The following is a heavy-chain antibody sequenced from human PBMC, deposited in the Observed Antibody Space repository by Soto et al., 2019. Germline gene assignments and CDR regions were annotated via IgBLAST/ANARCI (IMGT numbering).Heavy chain of an antibody. V-gene: IGHV1-69*02. CDR2: VNPIVSMS. CDR3: ASSYGSGYRAFDY. D-gene: IGHD3-10*01. Sequence: QVQLVQSGAEVKRPGSSVKVSCKASGETFNFYSINWVRQAPGLGLEWMGRVNPIVSMSNYAQKFHGRVTMTANKSTSTAYMELSSLRSEDTAIYYCASSYGSGYRAFDYWGQGALVTVSS. J-gene: IGHJ4*02. CDR1: GETFNFYS.